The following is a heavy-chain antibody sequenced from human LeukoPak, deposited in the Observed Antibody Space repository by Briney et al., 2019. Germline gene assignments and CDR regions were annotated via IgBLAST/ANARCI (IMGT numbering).Heavy chain of an antibody. V-gene: IGHV4-31*03. CDR3: ARDPYGDYSGWFDP. Sequence: PSETPSLTCTVSGGSISSGGYYWSWIRQHPGKGLEWIGYIYYSGSTYYNPSLKSRVTISVDTSKNQFSLKLSSVTAADTAVYYCARDPYGDYSGWFDPWGQGTLVTDSS. CDR1: GGSISSGGYY. CDR2: IYYSGST. J-gene: IGHJ5*02. D-gene: IGHD4-17*01.